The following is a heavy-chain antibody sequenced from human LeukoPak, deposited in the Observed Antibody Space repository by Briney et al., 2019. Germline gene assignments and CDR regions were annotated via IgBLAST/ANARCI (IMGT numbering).Heavy chain of an antibody. V-gene: IGHV4-59*08. Sequence: SETLSLTCTVSGGSSSSYYWSWIRQPPGKGLEWIGYIYYKGGTNYNPSLESRVTISGDTSKNEFSLKLTSVTAADTAVYYCARGRLIVAPGVYYFEYWGQGTLVTVSS. CDR3: ARGRLIVAPGVYYFEY. D-gene: IGHD5-12*01. J-gene: IGHJ4*02. CDR1: GGSSSSYY. CDR2: IYYKGGT.